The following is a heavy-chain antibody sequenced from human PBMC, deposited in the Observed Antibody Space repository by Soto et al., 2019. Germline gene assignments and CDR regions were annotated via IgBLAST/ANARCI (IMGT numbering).Heavy chain of an antibody. CDR3: ATSGPRRLTLSDGYNYY. V-gene: IGHV3-23*01. Sequence: EVQLLESGGGLVQPGGSLRLSCAASGFTFSSYAMSWVRQAPGKGLEWVSAISGSGGSTYYADSVKGRFTISRDNSKNTLYLQMNSLRAEDTAVYYCATSGPRRLTLSDGYNYYWGQGTLVTVSS. CDR2: ISGSGGST. J-gene: IGHJ4*02. D-gene: IGHD5-12*01. CDR1: GFTFSSYA.